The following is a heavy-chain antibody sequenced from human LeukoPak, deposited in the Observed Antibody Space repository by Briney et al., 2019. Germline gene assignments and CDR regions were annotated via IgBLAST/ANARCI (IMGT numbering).Heavy chain of an antibody. CDR2: IRRRINSSTT. V-gene: IGHV3-72*01. Sequence: GGSLRLSCVASGFTFIDYILDWVRQAPGKGLEWVGRIRRRINSSTTEYAASVKDRFIISRDDSRNSLYLHMNSLKTEDTAVYHCTRDGGDSVYSAFDIWGQGTMVTVSS. CDR1: GFTFIDYI. D-gene: IGHD3-16*01. J-gene: IGHJ3*02. CDR3: TRDGGDSVYSAFDI.